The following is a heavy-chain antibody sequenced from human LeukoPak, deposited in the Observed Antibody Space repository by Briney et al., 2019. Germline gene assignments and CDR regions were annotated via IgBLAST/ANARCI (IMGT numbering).Heavy chain of an antibody. CDR1: GFTFSSYW. V-gene: IGHV3-74*01. CDR2: INSDGSST. D-gene: IGHD1-26*01. J-gene: IGHJ4*02. CDR3: TRVQSGTPFDY. Sequence: GGALRLSCAASGFTFSSYWMHWVRQAPGKGLVWVSRINSDGSSTSYADSVKGRFTISRDNAKNTVYLQMNSLRAEDTAVYYCTRVQSGTPFDYWGQGTLVTVSS.